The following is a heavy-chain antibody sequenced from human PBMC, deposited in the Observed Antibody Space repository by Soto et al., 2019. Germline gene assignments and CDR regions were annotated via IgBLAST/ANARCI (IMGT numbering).Heavy chain of an antibody. J-gene: IGHJ3*02. CDR1: GYSFTSYW. CDR3: ARHSSYYYDSSGYYGDI. D-gene: IGHD3-22*01. CDR2: IHPGDSDT. Sequence: GESLKISCKGSGYSFTSYWIGWVRQMPGKGLEWMGIIHPGDSDTRYSPSFQGQVTISADKSISTAYLQWSSLKASDTAMYYCARHSSYYYDSSGYYGDIWGQGTMVTVSS. V-gene: IGHV5-51*01.